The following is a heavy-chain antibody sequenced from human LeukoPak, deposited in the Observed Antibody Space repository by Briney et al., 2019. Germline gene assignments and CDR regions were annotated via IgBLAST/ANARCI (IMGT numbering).Heavy chain of an antibody. Sequence: AASVKVSCKASGYTFTSYAMHWVRQAPGQRLEWMGWINAGNGNTKYSQKFQGRVTITRDTSASTAYMELSSLRSEDTAVYYCARAMVRGPLGIDYWGQGTLVTVSS. CDR1: GYTFTSYA. CDR3: ARAMVRGPLGIDY. J-gene: IGHJ4*02. D-gene: IGHD3-10*01. CDR2: INAGNGNT. V-gene: IGHV1-3*01.